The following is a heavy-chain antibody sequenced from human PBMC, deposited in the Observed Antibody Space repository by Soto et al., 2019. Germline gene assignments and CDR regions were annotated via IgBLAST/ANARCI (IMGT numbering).Heavy chain of an antibody. CDR1: VFSFSNNY. V-gene: IGHV3-13*01. CDR2: IDTAGDT. J-gene: IGHJ6*02. CDR3: ARDTYYYGMDV. Sequence: PGVSLRLSCPTSVFSFSNNYMHWVRQVTGKGLEWVSGIDTAGDTYYPGSVKGRFTISRENAKNSVYLQMNNLRAGDTAVYYCARDTYYYGMDVWGQGTTVTVSS.